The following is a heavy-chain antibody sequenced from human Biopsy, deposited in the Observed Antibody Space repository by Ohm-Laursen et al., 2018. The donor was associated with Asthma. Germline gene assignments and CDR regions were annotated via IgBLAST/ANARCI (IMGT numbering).Heavy chain of an antibody. Sequence: GASVKVSCKPLGGTFNTYVIGWVRQAPGQGLEWMGGINSVFGTTTYPQKFQDRVTITAGDSTSTVYMELSSLRSEDTAVYYCARKAGSCISRTCYSLDFWGQGTLVTVSS. J-gene: IGHJ4*02. CDR1: GGTFNTYV. CDR2: INSVFGTT. D-gene: IGHD2-2*01. V-gene: IGHV1-69*13. CDR3: ARKAGSCISRTCYSLDF.